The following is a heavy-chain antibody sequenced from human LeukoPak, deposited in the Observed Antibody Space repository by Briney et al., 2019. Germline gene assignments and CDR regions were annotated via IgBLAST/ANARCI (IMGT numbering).Heavy chain of an antibody. D-gene: IGHD6-19*01. CDR1: GFTFSSYE. CDR3: ARDHSSGWYSDYFDY. CDR2: ISSSGSTI. Sequence: PGGSLRLSCAASGFTFSSYEMNWVRQAPGKGLEWLSYISSSGSTIYYADSVKGRFTISRGNSKNTLYLQMNSLRAEDTAVYYCARDHSSGWYSDYFDYWGQGTLVTVSS. J-gene: IGHJ4*02. V-gene: IGHV3-48*03.